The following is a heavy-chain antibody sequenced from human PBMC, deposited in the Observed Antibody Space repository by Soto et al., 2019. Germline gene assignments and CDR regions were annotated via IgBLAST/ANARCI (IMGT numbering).Heavy chain of an antibody. V-gene: IGHV1-2*02. Sequence: ASVKVSCKASGYTFTGYYMHWARQAPGQGLEWMGWINPNSGGTNYAQKFQGRVTMTRDTSISTAYMELSRLRSDDTAVYYCARDGVPYYYGSGSYYSNWFDPWGQGTLVTVSS. CDR3: ARDGVPYYYGSGSYYSNWFDP. CDR1: GYTFTGYY. CDR2: INPNSGGT. J-gene: IGHJ5*02. D-gene: IGHD3-10*01.